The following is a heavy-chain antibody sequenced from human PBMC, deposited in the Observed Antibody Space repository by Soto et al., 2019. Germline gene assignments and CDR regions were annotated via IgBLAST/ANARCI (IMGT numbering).Heavy chain of an antibody. Sequence: AAVKVSCKASGGTFTSYAISWVRQAPGQGLEWMGGIIAIFGKANYAQKFQGRVTITADQSTSTAYMELSSLRSEDPAVYYCASFLPNCYVSSCYPNWFDSWGQGTLVTVSS. CDR2: IIAIFGKA. CDR1: GGTFTSYA. D-gene: IGHD3-22*01. CDR3: ASFLPNCYVSSCYPNWFDS. J-gene: IGHJ5*01. V-gene: IGHV1-69*13.